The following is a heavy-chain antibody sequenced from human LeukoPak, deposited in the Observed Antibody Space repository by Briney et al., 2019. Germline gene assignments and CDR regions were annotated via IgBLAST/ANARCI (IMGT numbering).Heavy chain of an antibody. CDR1: GYTFTSYG. Sequence: ASVKVSCKASGYTFTSYGISWVRQAPGQGLEWMGWISAYNGNTNYAQKLQGRVTMTTDTSTSTAYMELRSLRSDDTAVYYCARGKDTAMVMDCYYYGMDVWGQGTTVTVSS. CDR2: ISAYNGNT. V-gene: IGHV1-18*01. D-gene: IGHD5-18*01. J-gene: IGHJ6*02. CDR3: ARGKDTAMVMDCYYYGMDV.